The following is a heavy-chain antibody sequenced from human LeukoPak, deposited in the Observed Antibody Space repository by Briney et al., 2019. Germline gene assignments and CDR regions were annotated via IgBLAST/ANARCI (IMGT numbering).Heavy chain of an antibody. D-gene: IGHD3-22*01. CDR2: ISGSGGST. CDR3: AKPYYDSLAGPFPFDY. CDR1: GFTFSSYA. V-gene: IGHV3-23*01. J-gene: IGHJ4*02. Sequence: GGSLRPSCAASGFTFSSYAMSWVRQAPGKGLEWVSAISGSGGSTYYADSVKGRFTISRDNSKNTLYLQMNSLRAEDTAVYYCAKPYYDSLAGPFPFDYWGQGTLVTVSS.